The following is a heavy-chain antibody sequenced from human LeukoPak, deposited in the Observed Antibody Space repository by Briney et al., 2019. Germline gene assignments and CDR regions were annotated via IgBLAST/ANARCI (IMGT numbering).Heavy chain of an antibody. J-gene: IGHJ4*02. CDR1: GDSISSGNDY. V-gene: IGHV4-31*03. CDR2: IYYGGST. Sequence: SETLSLTCTISGDSISSGNDYWSWIRQRPGEGLEWIGYIYYGGSTYYNPSLRSRVTISVDTSKNQFSLKLNSVAAADTAVYYCARDEGYFDYWGQGTLVTVSS. CDR3: ARDEGYFDY.